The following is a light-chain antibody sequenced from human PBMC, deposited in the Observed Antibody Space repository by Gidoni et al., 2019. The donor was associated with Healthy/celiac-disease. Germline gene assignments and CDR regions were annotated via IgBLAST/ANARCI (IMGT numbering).Light chain of an antibody. CDR1: SSNIVAGYD. CDR3: QSYDSSLSGSGV. CDR2: GNS. V-gene: IGLV1-40*01. Sequence: QSVLTQPPSVSGATGQRVTISCTGSSSNIVAGYDVHWYQHLPGTAPKLLIYGNSNRPSGVPDRFSGSKSGTSASLAITGLQAEDEADYYCQSYDSSLSGSGVFGGGTKLTVL. J-gene: IGLJ3*02.